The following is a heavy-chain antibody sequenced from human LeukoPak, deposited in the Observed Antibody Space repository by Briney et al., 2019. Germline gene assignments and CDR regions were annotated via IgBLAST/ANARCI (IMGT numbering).Heavy chain of an antibody. CDR1: GYTFTGYY. Sequence: ASVKVSCKASGYTFTGYYMHWVRQAPGQGLEWMGWINPNSGGTNYAQKFQGRVTMTRDTSISTAYMELSRLRSDDTAVYYCARVGYYGSGSYGDYWGQGTLVTVSS. CDR2: INPNSGGT. V-gene: IGHV1-2*02. D-gene: IGHD3-10*01. J-gene: IGHJ4*02. CDR3: ARVGYYGSGSYGDY.